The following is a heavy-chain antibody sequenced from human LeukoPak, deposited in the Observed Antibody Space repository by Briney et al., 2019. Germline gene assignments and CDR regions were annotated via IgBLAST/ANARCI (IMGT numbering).Heavy chain of an antibody. CDR3: AFSGTYGVY. J-gene: IGHJ4*02. CDR1: GFIFSDYN. V-gene: IGHV3-48*01. Sequence: GGSLRLSCVASGFIFSDYNMNWVRQAPGKGLEWVSYISSGSTTIYYADSVKGRFTISRDNAKKSVYLQMNSLRAEDTAVFYCAFSGTYGVYWGQGTLVTVSS. D-gene: IGHD1-26*01. CDR2: ISSGSTTI.